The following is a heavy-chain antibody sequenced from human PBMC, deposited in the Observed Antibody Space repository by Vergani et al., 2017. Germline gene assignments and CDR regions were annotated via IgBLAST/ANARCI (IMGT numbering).Heavy chain of an antibody. J-gene: IGHJ4*02. CDR1: GFTFSSQG. V-gene: IGHV3-30*18. Sequence: QVQLVESGGGVVQPGRSLRLSCAASGFTFSSQGMHWVRQAPGKGLEWVAVISYDGSNKYYADSVKGRFTISRDNSKNPLYLQMNSLRAEDTAVYYCAKDGSKSYSSGWRILDYWGQGTLVTVSS. D-gene: IGHD6-19*01. CDR2: ISYDGSNK. CDR3: AKDGSKSYSSGWRILDY.